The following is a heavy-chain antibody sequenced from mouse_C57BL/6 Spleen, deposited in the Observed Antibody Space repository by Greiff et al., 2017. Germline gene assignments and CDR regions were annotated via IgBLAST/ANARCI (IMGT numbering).Heavy chain of an antibody. Sequence: VKLQESGAELVRPGASVTLSCKASGYTFTDYEMHWVKQTPVHGLEWIGAIDPETGGTAYNQKFKGKAILTADKSSSTAYMELRSLTSEDSAVYYCTRYYYGNPWFAYWGQGTLVTVSA. CDR1: GYTFTDYE. CDR3: TRYYYGNPWFAY. D-gene: IGHD2-1*01. CDR2: IDPETGGT. J-gene: IGHJ3*01. V-gene: IGHV1-15*01.